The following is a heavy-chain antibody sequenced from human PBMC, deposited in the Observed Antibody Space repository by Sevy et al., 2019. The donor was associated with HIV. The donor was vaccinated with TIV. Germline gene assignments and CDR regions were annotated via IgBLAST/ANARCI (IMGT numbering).Heavy chain of an antibody. CDR3: ARAFCSAGRCYSLAY. D-gene: IGHD2-15*01. J-gene: IGHJ4*02. Sequence: ASVKVSCKVSGYTFSTYRITWVRQAPGQGLEWMGWISPHNGDTNYARKLQGKVSMTTDTSTTTAYMELRGLTSDDTALYYCARAFCSAGRCYSLAYWGQGTLVTVSS. V-gene: IGHV1-18*01. CDR1: GYTFSTYR. CDR2: ISPHNGDT.